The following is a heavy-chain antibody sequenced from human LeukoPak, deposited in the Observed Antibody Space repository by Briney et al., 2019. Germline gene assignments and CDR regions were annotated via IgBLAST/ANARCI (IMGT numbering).Heavy chain of an antibody. V-gene: IGHV3-48*03. CDR1: GFTFSGYE. CDR2: ISSSGSTI. J-gene: IGHJ4*02. Sequence: GGSLRLSCAASGFTFSGYEMNWVRQAPGKGLEWVSYISSSGSTIYYADSVKGRFTISRDNSKNTLYLQMNSLRAEDTAVYYCARDLEVTMVRGVMSYWGQGTLVTVSS. CDR3: ARDLEVTMVRGVMSY. D-gene: IGHD3-10*01.